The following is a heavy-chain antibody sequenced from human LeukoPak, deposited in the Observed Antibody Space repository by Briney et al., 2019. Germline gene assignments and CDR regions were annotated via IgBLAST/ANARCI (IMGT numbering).Heavy chain of an antibody. J-gene: IGHJ3*02. Sequence: GRSLRLSCAASGFTFDDYAMHWVRQAPGKGLEWVSGISWNSGSIGYADSVKGRFTISRDNAKNSLYLQMNSLRAEDMALYYCAKDQAIFGVVTAGAFDIWGQGTMVTVSS. CDR2: ISWNSGSI. CDR1: GFTFDDYA. CDR3: AKDQAIFGVVTAGAFDI. D-gene: IGHD3-3*01. V-gene: IGHV3-9*03.